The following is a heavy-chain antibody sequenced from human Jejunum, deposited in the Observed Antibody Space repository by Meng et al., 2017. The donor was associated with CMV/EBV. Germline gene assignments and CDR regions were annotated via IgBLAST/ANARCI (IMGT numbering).Heavy chain of an antibody. V-gene: IGHV3-7*01. Sequence: SWAASGFAFSEYGMDWVRQMPGKGLEWVANIKYDGREKDFVDSVESRLTISRDNSRNTHYLHMNSLRAEDTAVYYCTRQLDYWGQGTLVTVS. D-gene: IGHD1-1*01. CDR2: IKYDGREK. J-gene: IGHJ4*02. CDR3: TRQLDY. CDR1: GFAFSEYG.